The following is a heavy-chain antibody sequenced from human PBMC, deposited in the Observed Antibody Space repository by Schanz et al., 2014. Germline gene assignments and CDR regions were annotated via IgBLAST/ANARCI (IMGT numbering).Heavy chain of an antibody. CDR2: ISGSGAST. CDR1: GFTFSSYA. V-gene: IGHV3-23*04. D-gene: IGHD3-10*01. Sequence: EVQLVESGGGLAQPGGSLRLSCVASGFTFSSYAMSWVRQASGKGLEWVSAISGSGASTYYADSVKGRFTISRDNSKNTLYLQMNSLRAEDTAVYYCAKDQGSYGSGSYSYFDYWGQGTLATVSS. CDR3: AKDQGSYGSGSYSYFDY. J-gene: IGHJ4*02.